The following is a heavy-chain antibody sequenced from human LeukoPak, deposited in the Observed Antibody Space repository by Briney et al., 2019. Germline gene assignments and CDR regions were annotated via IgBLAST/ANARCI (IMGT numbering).Heavy chain of an antibody. J-gene: IGHJ5*02. V-gene: IGHV1-18*01. CDR1: GYIFTSYG. Sequence: ASVKVSCKASGYIFTSYGISWVRQAPGQGLEWMGWISTNKGNTNYVQRLQGRVTMTADTSTTTAYMELRSLRSDGTAIYYCVRDIQWRFDPWGQGTLVTVSS. D-gene: IGHD2-8*01. CDR3: VRDIQWRFDP. CDR2: ISTNKGNT.